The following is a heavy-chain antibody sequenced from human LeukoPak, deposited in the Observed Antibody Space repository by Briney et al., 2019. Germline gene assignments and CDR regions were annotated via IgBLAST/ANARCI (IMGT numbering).Heavy chain of an antibody. V-gene: IGHV3-21*01. J-gene: IGHJ6*03. CDR1: GFTFSSYS. CDR3: ARALLDYYMDV. Sequence: GGSLRLSCAASGFTFSSYSMNWVRQAPGKGLEWVSSISSSSNYIYYADSVKGRFTISRDNAKNSLYLQMNSLGAEDTAVYYCARALLDYYMDVWGKGTTVTVSS. CDR2: ISSSSNYI.